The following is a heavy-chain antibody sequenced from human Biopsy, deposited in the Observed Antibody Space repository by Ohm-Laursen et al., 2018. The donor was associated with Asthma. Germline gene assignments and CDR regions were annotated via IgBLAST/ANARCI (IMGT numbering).Heavy chain of an antibody. Sequence: TLSLTCRVYGGSISSFYWSWIRQSPEKGLEWMGCVYWTGSTNYNPSLKSRITMSVDTSKNRMFLEFTSVTAADTAIYYCVRAVRNEQWLAPFDYWGQGKPVTVSS. D-gene: IGHD6-19*01. CDR3: VRAVRNEQWLAPFDY. CDR1: GGSISSFY. J-gene: IGHJ4*02. CDR2: VYWTGST. V-gene: IGHV4-59*01.